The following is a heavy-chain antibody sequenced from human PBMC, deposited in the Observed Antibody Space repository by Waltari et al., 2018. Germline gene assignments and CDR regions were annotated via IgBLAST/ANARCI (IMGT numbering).Heavy chain of an antibody. D-gene: IGHD6-13*01. Sequence: QITLKESGPTLVKPTQTLTLPCTFSGFSLSTSGVGVGWIRQPPGKALEWLALIYWNDDKRYSPSLKSRLTITKDTSKNQVVLTMTNMDPVDTATYYCAHRLVAAAVGYWGQGTLVTVSS. J-gene: IGHJ4*02. CDR3: AHRLVAAAVGY. CDR2: IYWNDDK. CDR1: GFSLSTSGVG. V-gene: IGHV2-5*01.